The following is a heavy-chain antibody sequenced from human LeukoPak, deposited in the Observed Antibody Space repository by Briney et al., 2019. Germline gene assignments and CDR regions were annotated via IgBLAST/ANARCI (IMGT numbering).Heavy chain of an antibody. CDR3: AREDIISTLGFDP. J-gene: IGHJ5*02. Sequence: SVNVSCTASGGTFSIYAISWVRQAPGQGLEWMGGIIPIFGTANYAQKFQGRVTITADESTSTAYMELSSLRSEDTAVYYCAREDIISTLGFDPWGQGTLVTVSS. V-gene: IGHV1-69*13. CDR1: GGTFSIYA. CDR2: IIPIFGTA.